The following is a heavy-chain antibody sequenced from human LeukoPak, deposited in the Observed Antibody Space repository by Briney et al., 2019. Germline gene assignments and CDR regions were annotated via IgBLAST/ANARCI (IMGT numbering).Heavy chain of an antibody. Sequence: GGSLRLSCAASGFAVITNDMTWVRQAPGRGLEWASVLYSDGNTKYADSVQGRFTISRDNSKNTLYLEMNSLSPDDTAVYYCARGVEPLAANTLAYWGQGTLVTVSS. J-gene: IGHJ4*02. D-gene: IGHD1-14*01. V-gene: IGHV3-53*01. CDR3: ARGVEPLAANTLAY. CDR1: GFAVITND. CDR2: LYSDGNT.